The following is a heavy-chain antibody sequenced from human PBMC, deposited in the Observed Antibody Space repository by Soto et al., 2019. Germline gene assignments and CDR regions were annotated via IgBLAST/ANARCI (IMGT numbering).Heavy chain of an antibody. CDR1: GYTFTNYG. D-gene: IGHD7-27*01. CDR2: MSPKTANT. J-gene: IGHJ5*01. Sequence: EASVKVSCKASGYTFTNYGINWVRQAPGQGLEWMGWMSPKTANTGYAQKFQGRVTMTRSTSISTAYMELSSLTSEDTAVYYCTGGPPNWGFDSWGQGTPVTVSS. CDR3: TGGPPNWGFDS. V-gene: IGHV1-8*02.